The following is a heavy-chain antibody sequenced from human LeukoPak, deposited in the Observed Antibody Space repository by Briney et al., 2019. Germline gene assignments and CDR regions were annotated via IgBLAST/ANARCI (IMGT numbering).Heavy chain of an antibody. Sequence: GGSLRLSCAAPGFTFSSYAMSWVRQAPGKGLEWVSAISGSGGSTYYADSVKGRFTISRDNSKNTLYLQMNSLRAEDTAVYYCAKGDDFWSGYSDYWGQGTLVTVSS. V-gene: IGHV3-23*01. D-gene: IGHD3-3*01. CDR1: GFTFSSYA. CDR3: AKGDDFWSGYSDY. CDR2: ISGSGGST. J-gene: IGHJ4*02.